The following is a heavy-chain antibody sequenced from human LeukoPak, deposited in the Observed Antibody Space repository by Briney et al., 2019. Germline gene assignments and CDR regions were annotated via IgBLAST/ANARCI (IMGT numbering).Heavy chain of an antibody. V-gene: IGHV3-23*01. Sequence: GGSLRLSCAASGFTFSSYAMSWVRQAPGKGLEWVSAISGSGGSTYYADSVKGRFTISRDNSTNPLYLQMNSLRAEDTAVYYCAKSSGGLRYFDWLLGPFDYWGQGTLVTVSS. CDR1: GFTFSSYA. CDR3: AKSSGGLRYFDWLLGPFDY. D-gene: IGHD3-9*01. J-gene: IGHJ4*02. CDR2: ISGSGGST.